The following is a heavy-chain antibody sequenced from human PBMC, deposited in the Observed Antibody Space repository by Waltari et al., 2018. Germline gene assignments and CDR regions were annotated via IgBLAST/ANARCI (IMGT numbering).Heavy chain of an antibody. CDR1: GYSISSGYY. J-gene: IGHJ4*02. Sequence: QVQLQESGPGLVKPSETLSLTCAVSGYSISSGYYWGWIRQPPGKRLEWIGSIFHSRNTYYKPSLESRINISVNTTKTQLSMKGSYVTAADQTVYYCASIQSPYYFDYRGQGTLVTVSS. V-gene: IGHV4-38-2*01. CDR3: ASIQSPYYFDY. CDR2: IFHSRNT. D-gene: IGHD2-21*01.